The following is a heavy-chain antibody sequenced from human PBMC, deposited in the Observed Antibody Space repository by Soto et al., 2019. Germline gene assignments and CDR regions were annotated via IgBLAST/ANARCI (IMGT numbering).Heavy chain of an antibody. J-gene: IGHJ2*01. CDR3: ARESRSSHYDGSAYSQYWYFDL. D-gene: IGHD3-22*01. CDR2: IFHSGST. Sequence: SETLSLTCTVSGGSVSSAAHSWTWIRQPPGKGLEWIGYIFHSGSTYYNPSLNSRLTISLDRSKNQFSLKLTSVTAADTAVYYCARESRSSHYDGSAYSQYWYFDLWGPATLVTVSS. V-gene: IGHV4-30-2*01. CDR1: GGSVSSAAHS.